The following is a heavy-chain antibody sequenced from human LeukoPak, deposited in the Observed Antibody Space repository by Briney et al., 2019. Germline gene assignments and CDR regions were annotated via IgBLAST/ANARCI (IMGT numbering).Heavy chain of an antibody. D-gene: IGHD3-16*01. J-gene: IGHJ5*02. V-gene: IGHV3-21*01. Sequence: KTGGSLRLSCAASGFIFRSYNMYWVRQAPGKGPEWVSSITSSSSYIFYADSVKGRFTVSRDDATNSVYLEMSSLRAEDTAVYYCARGGDKRLARNWFDPWGQGAVVTVSS. CDR3: ARGGDKRLARNWFDP. CDR1: GFIFRSYN. CDR2: ITSSSSYI.